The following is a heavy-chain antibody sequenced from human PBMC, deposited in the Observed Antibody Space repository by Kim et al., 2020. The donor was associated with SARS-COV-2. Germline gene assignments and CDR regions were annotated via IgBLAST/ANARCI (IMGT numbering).Heavy chain of an antibody. CDR2: ISGSGGST. Sequence: GGSLRLSCAASGFTFSSYAMSWVRQAPGKGLEWVSAISGSGGSTYYADSVKGRFTISRDNSKNTLYLQMNSLRAEDTAVYYCAKDHSPLPSSSWFHWGQGTLVTVSS. D-gene: IGHD6-13*01. CDR3: AKDHSPLPSSSWFH. CDR1: GFTFSSYA. V-gene: IGHV3-23*01. J-gene: IGHJ4*02.